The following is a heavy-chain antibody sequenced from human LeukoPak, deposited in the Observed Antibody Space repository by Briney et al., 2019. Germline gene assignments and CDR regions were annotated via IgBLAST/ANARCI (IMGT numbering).Heavy chain of an antibody. V-gene: IGHV3-30*02. D-gene: IGHD3-3*01. Sequence: GGSLRLSCAASGFTFSRYGMHWVRQAPGKGLEWVAFIWYDGSKKYYADSVKGRFTISRDNSKNTLYLQMNSLRAEDTAVYYCAKDLAGFGAFDIWGQGTMVTVSS. CDR3: AKDLAGFGAFDI. CDR1: GFTFSRYG. J-gene: IGHJ3*02. CDR2: IWYDGSKK.